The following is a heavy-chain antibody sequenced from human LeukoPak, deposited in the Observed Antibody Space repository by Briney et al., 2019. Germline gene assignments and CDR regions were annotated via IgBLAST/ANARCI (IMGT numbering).Heavy chain of an antibody. J-gene: IGHJ4*02. CDR1: GFTFSSYA. CDR2: ISNSGGGT. CDR3: AKTMGAIDHDY. Sequence: PGGSLRLSCAASGFTFSSYAMSWVRQAPGKGLEWVSTISNSGGGTYYVDSVKGRFTISRDNTKNTLYLQMNSLRAEDTAVYYCAKTMGAIDHDYWGQGTLVTVSS. D-gene: IGHD1-26*01. V-gene: IGHV3-23*01.